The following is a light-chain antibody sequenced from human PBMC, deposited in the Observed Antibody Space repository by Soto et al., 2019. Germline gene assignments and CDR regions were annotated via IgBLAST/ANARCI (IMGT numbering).Light chain of an antibody. CDR3: SSYTSSTTYV. Sequence: QSALTQPASVSGSPGQSITISCTGTNSDVGGYNYVSWYQQHPGKAPKLMMYEVNNRPSAVSNRFSGSRSGNTASLTISGLKAEDEADNYCSSYTSSTTYVFGTGTKV. J-gene: IGLJ1*01. CDR2: EVN. CDR1: NSDVGGYNY. V-gene: IGLV2-14*01.